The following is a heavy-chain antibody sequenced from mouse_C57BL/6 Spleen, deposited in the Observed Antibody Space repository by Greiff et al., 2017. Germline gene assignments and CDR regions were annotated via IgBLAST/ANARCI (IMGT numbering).Heavy chain of an antibody. D-gene: IGHD1-1*01. CDR1: GFTFSSYA. V-gene: IGHV5-4*01. CDR2: IRDGGSYT. J-gene: IGHJ4*01. Sequence: EVQRVESGGGLVKPGGSLKLSCAASGFTFSSYAMSWVRQTPGKRLEWVATIRDGGSYTYYPDNVKGRFTISRDNAKNNLYLQMSHLKSEDTAMYYCARTGYYGSSYNAMDYWGQGTSVTVSS. CDR3: ARTGYYGSSYNAMDY.